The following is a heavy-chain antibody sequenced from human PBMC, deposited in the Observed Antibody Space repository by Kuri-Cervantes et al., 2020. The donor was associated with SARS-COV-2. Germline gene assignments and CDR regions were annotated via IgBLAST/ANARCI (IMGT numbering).Heavy chain of an antibody. CDR3: ARDSITMVQGATSDAFDI. CDR2: ISSSGSTI. V-gene: IGHV3-11*01. J-gene: IGHJ3*02. Sequence: GESLKISGAASGFTFSDYYMSWIRQAPGKGLEWVSYISSSGSTIYYADSVKGRFTISRDNAKNSLYLQMNSLRAEDTAVYYCARDSITMVQGATSDAFDIWGQGTMVTVSS. CDR1: GFTFSDYY. D-gene: IGHD3-10*01.